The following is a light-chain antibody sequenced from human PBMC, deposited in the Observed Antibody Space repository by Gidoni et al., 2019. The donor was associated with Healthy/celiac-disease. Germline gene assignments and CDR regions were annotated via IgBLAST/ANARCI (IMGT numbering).Light chain of an antibody. CDR3: QQYGSSPPWA. J-gene: IGKJ1*01. Sequence: EIVLTQSPGTLSLSPGERATLSCRASQRVSSSYLAWYQQNPGQAPRLLIYGAYSRATGIPDRVSGSGSGTDFTLTISRLEPEDFAVYYCQQYGSSPPWAFGQGTQVEIK. CDR1: QRVSSSY. V-gene: IGKV3-20*01. CDR2: GAY.